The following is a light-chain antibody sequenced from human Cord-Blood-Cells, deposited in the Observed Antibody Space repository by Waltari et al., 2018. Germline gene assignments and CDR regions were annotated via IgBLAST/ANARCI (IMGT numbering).Light chain of an antibody. CDR1: QSIRSY. J-gene: IGKJ3*01. CDR3: QQSYSTPCT. V-gene: IGKV1-39*01. Sequence: DIHMPQSPSSLSASVGDRVTITCRASQSIRSYLNWYQQKPGKAPKLLIYAASSLQSGAPSRFSGSRSGTDFTLTVSSLQPEDFATYYCQQSYSTPCTFGPGTKVDIK. CDR2: AAS.